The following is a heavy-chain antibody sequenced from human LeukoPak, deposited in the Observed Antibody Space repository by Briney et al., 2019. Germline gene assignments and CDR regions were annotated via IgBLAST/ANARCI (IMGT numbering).Heavy chain of an antibody. V-gene: IGHV1-8*01. J-gene: IGHJ6*02. CDR3: ARDTAMVIYGMDV. CDR1: GFTFTSYD. Sequence: ASVKVSCKASGFTFTSYDINWVRQASGQGLEWMGWMNPNNGNTGYAQKFQGRVTMTRDTSISTAYMELSSLRSEDTAVYYCARDTAMVIYGMDVWGQGTTVTVSS. CDR2: MNPNNGNT. D-gene: IGHD5-18*01.